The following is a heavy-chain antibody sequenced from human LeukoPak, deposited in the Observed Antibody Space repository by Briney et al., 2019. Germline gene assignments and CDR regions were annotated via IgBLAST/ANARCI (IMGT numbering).Heavy chain of an antibody. CDR2: MNPNSGNT. J-gene: IGHJ5*02. Sequence: GASVKVSCKASGYTFTSYDINWVRQATGQGLEWMGWMNPNSGNTGYAQKFQGRVTMTRNTSISTAYMELSSLRSEDTAVYYCARGSRVPAAINHWGQGTLVTVSS. CDR1: GYTFTSYD. V-gene: IGHV1-8*01. D-gene: IGHD2-2*02. CDR3: ARGSRVPAAINH.